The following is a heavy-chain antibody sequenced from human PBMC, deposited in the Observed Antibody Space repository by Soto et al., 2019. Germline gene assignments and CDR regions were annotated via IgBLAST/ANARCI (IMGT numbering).Heavy chain of an antibody. D-gene: IGHD6-13*01. CDR2: ISGSGGST. V-gene: IGHV3-23*01. CDR1: GFTFSSYA. J-gene: IGHJ5*02. CDR3: AKDASGPGYSSSWYTSWFDP. Sequence: GGSLRLSCAASGFTFSSYAMSWVRQAPGKGLEWVSAISGSGGSTYYADSVKGRFTISRDNSKNTLYLQMNSLRAEDTAVYYCAKDASGPGYSSSWYTSWFDPWGQGTLVTVSS.